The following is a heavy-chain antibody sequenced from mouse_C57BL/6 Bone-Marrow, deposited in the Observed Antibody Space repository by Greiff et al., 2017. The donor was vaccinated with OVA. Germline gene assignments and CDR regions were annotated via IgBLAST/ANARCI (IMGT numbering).Heavy chain of an antibody. CDR1: GFNIKDYY. J-gene: IGHJ3*01. Sequence: VQLKQSGAELVKPGASVKLSCTASGFNIKDYYMHWVKQRTEQGLEWIGRIDPEDGATKSAQKFQGQATITADTSSKTVFLQLTRLNSDDTADYYCAPTIPCFAYWGQGTLVTVSA. CDR2: IDPEDGAT. CDR3: APTIPCFAY. V-gene: IGHV14-2*01. D-gene: IGHD2-10*01.